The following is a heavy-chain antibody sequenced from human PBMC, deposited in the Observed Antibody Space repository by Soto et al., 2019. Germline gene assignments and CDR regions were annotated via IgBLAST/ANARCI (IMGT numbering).Heavy chain of an antibody. D-gene: IGHD2-2*01. CDR1: GGTFSSYA. V-gene: IGHV1-69*01. CDR2: IIPIFGTA. J-gene: IGHJ6*02. Sequence: QVQLVQSGAEVKKPGSSVKVCCKASGGTFSSYAISWVRQAPGQGLEWMGGIIPIFGTANYAQKFQGRVTITADESTSTAYMELSSLRSEDTAVYYCARDAARSMRGLEGMDVWGQGSTVTVSS. CDR3: ARDAARSMRGLEGMDV.